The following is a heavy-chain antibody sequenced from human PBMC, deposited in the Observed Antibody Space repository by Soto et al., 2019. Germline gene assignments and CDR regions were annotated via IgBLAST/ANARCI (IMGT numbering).Heavy chain of an antibody. CDR3: ARGPRPSSVGTGAY. V-gene: IGHV3-74*01. Sequence: PGGSLRLSCAASGFAFDSYWMHWVRQVPGEGPVWVSRIDYDGTTTTYADSVKGRFTISRDNAKNTLYLQMNSLRAEDTAVYYCARGPRPSSVGTGAYWGQGTLVTVSS. CDR1: GFAFDSYW. J-gene: IGHJ4*02. CDR2: IDYDGTTT. D-gene: IGHD3-10*01.